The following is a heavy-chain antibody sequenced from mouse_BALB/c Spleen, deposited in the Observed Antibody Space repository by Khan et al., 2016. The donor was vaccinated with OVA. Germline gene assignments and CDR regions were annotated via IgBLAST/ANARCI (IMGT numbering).Heavy chain of an antibody. D-gene: IGHD1-1*01. V-gene: IGHV3-5*02. CDR2: IYYSGTV. CDR1: GISITSGNYR. Sequence: EVQLQESGPGLVKPSQTVSLTCTVTGISITSGNYRWSWIRQFPGNKLEWIGNIYYSGTVTYNPSLTSRTTITSDTTKNQFFMEMTSLTAEDTATYYCARDYGSLYWYFDVWGAGTTVTVSS. J-gene: IGHJ1*01. CDR3: ARDYGSLYWYFDV.